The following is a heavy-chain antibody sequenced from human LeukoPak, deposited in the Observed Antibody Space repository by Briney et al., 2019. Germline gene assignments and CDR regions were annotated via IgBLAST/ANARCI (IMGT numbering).Heavy chain of an antibody. V-gene: IGHV3-21*01. CDR3: ARDRIQVVSAYYYDSSGKCEY. CDR1: GFTFSSYS. D-gene: IGHD3-22*01. CDR2: ISSSSSYI. J-gene: IGHJ4*02. Sequence: GGSLRLTCAASGFTFSSYSMHWVRQAPGKGLEWVSSISSSSSYIYYADSVKGRFTISRDNAKNSMYLQMNSLRAEDTAVYYCARDRIQVVSAYYYDSSGKCEYWREGPLVTVSS.